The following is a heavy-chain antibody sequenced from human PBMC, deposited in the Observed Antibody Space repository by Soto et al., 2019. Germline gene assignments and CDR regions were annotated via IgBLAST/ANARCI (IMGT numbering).Heavy chain of an antibody. V-gene: IGHV4-31*03. J-gene: IGHJ4*02. CDR3: ARTKCSGGSCFSWALDY. CDR2: RYYSEST. Sequence: QVQLQESGPGLVKPSETLSLPCTVSGGSITTVGYYWSWIRQLPGKGLEWIGHRYYSESTYYTPSRKTRVSIAFDTSKNQFAQKLSFVTAADKAMYYCARTKCSGGSCFSWALDYWGQGTPVTVSS. D-gene: IGHD2-15*01. CDR1: GGSITTVGYY.